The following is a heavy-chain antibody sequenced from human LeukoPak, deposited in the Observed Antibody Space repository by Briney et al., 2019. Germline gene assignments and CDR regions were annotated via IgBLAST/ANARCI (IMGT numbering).Heavy chain of an antibody. J-gene: IGHJ4*02. CDR3: ARGVSGDYFDY. V-gene: IGHV4-30-4*07. CDR2: ICYSGST. D-gene: IGHD6-25*01. CDR1: GGSISSGGYS. Sequence: SETLSLTCAVSGGSISSGGYSWSWIRQPPGKGLEWIGYICYSGSTYYNPSLKSRVTISVDTSKNQFSLKLSSVTAADTAVYYCARGVSGDYFDYWGQGTLVTVSS.